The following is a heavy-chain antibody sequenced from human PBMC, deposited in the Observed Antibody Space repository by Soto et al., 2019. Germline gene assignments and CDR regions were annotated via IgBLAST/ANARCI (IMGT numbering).Heavy chain of an antibody. V-gene: IGHV4-59*01. CDR3: ARGRTVRNYADDSSDYFYYFDY. Sequence: SETLSLTCTVSGDSISTFYWGWMRQSPGKELEWIGYVYYTGSTNYNPSLKSRVTISVDRSKNQFSLKLTSANAADTAVYYCARGRTVRNYADDSSDYFYYFDYWGQGTQVTVSS. CDR1: GDSISTFY. J-gene: IGHJ4*02. D-gene: IGHD3-22*01. CDR2: VYYTGST.